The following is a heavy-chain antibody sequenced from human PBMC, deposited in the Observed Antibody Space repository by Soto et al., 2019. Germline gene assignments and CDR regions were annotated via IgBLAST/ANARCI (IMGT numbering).Heavy chain of an antibody. Sequence: QVQLVQSGAEVKKPGASVKVSCKASGYTFTSYGISWVRQAPGQGLEWMGWIQGRVTMTTDTSTSTAYMELRSQRSDDTAVYYCARDPGFRSDYWGQGTLVTVSS. D-gene: IGHD3-9*01. V-gene: IGHV1-18*01. CDR1: GYTFTSYG. CDR3: ARDPGFRSDY. J-gene: IGHJ4*02.